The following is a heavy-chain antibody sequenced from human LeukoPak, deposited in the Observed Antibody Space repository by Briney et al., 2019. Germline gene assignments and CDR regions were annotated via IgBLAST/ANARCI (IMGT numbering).Heavy chain of an antibody. CDR3: ARDHKTYDILTGYYYYGMDV. CDR1: GGSISSYY. Sequence: SETLSLTCTVSGGSISSYYWSWIRQPPGKGLEWIGYIYYSGSTNYNPSLKSRVTISVDTSKNQFSLKLSSVTAADTAVYYCARDHKTYDILTGYYYYGMDVWGQRTTVTVSS. J-gene: IGHJ6*02. V-gene: IGHV4-59*01. D-gene: IGHD3-9*01. CDR2: IYYSGST.